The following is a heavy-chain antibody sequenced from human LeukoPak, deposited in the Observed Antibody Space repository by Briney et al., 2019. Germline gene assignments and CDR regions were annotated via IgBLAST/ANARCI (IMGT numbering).Heavy chain of an antibody. D-gene: IGHD4-17*01. CDR3: AKRPSDYGDYVSYFDY. Sequence: ALRLSCAASGFSFISYGMHWVRQAPGKGLEWVGVISDDGRSKDYADSVKGRFTISRDNSKDTLYLQMNSLRAEDTAVYYCAKRPSDYGDYVSYFDYWGQGTLVTVSP. V-gene: IGHV3-30*18. CDR2: ISDDGRSK. J-gene: IGHJ4*02. CDR1: GFSFISYG.